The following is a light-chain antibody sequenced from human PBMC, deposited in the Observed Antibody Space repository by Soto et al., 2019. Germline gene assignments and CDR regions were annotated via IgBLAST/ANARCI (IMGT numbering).Light chain of an antibody. CDR1: QSLVHSDGIAY. J-gene: IGKJ5*01. CDR3: VQRTHRPIT. CDR2: KVS. Sequence: DVVMAQSPLSLPVTLGQPASISCRSNQSLVHSDGIAYFSWFQQRPGRSPRRLIYKVSNRDSGVPDRFRGSGSGTDFALKTSRVEAEDLGFYNCVQRTHRPITFCQGTRLESK. V-gene: IGKV2-30*02.